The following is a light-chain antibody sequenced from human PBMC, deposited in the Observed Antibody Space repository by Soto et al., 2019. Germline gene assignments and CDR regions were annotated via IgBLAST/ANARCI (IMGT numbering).Light chain of an antibody. CDR3: SSYTSSTDYV. V-gene: IGLV2-14*01. J-gene: IGLJ1*01. CDR2: EVT. Sequence: QSALAQPASVSGSPGQSITISCTGTSSDIDTYNYVSWYQQHPGKAPKLIIYEVTNRPSGVSNRFSGSKSGDTASLTISGLRAEDEADYYCSSYTSSTDYVFGTGTKVPS. CDR1: SSDIDTYNY.